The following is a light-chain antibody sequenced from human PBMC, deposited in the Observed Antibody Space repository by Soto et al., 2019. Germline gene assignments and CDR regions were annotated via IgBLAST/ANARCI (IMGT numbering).Light chain of an antibody. CDR3: NSFSRRSPPSHV. CDR2: DVT. J-gene: IGLJ1*01. CDR1: TSHAGGYNY. V-gene: IGLV2-14*03. Sequence: QSALTQPASVSGSPGQSITISCTGTTSHAGGYNYVSWYQHPAGKAPKLVIYDVTIRTSGVSNSLSGSKSGNTASLTISGLQAEDEADYYCNSFSRRSPPSHVFGTGTKLTVL.